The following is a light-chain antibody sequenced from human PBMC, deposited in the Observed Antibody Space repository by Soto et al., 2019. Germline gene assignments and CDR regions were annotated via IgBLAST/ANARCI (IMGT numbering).Light chain of an antibody. Sequence: DIQMSQSPSTVAASVGDRVTITCRASQSISSWLAWYQQKPGKAPKLLIYDASSLESGVPLRFSGSGSGTEFTLTISSLQPDDFATYYCQQYNSYLRTFGQGTKVDIK. CDR3: QQYNSYLRT. V-gene: IGKV1-5*01. CDR2: DAS. J-gene: IGKJ1*01. CDR1: QSISSW.